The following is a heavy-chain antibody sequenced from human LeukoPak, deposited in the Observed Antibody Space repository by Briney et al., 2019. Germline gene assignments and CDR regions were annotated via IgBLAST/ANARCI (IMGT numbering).Heavy chain of an antibody. Sequence: GASLRLSCAASGFIFSSYAMTWVGQAPGKGLEWVSVIGSGDNTFYADSVKGRFTISRDNSKNTLYLQINNLRAEDTAVYYCAEGARITETTVAPVVWGRGTTVTVS. V-gene: IGHV3-23*01. CDR2: IGSGDNT. J-gene: IGHJ6*01. D-gene: IGHD1-7*01. CDR3: AEGARITETTVAPVV. CDR1: GFIFSSYA.